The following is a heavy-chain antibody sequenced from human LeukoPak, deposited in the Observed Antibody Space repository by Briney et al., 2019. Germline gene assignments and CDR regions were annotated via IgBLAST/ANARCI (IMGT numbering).Heavy chain of an antibody. J-gene: IGHJ4*02. CDR2: ISYDGSNK. Sequence: PGGSLRLSCAASGCTFSSYAMHWVRQAPGKGLEWVAVISYDGSNKYYADSVKGRFTISRDNSKNTLYLQMNSLRAEDTAVYYCARDGDSGYDFGLVDYWGQGTLVTVSS. CDR1: GCTFSSYA. CDR3: ARDGDSGYDFGLVDY. V-gene: IGHV3-30-3*01. D-gene: IGHD5-12*01.